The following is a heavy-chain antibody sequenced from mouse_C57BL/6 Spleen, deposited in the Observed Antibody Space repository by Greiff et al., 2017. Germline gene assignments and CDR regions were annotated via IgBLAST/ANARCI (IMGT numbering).Heavy chain of an antibody. J-gene: IGHJ2*01. V-gene: IGHV8-12*01. Sequence: QVQLKESGPGILQSSPTLSLTCSFSGFSLSTSGMGVSWIRQPSGKGLEWLAHIYWDDDKRNNPSLKSQLTISEDTSRKQVFLKITRVDTADTATYDCARRANWVPFGYWGQGTTLTVSS. D-gene: IGHD4-1*01. CDR2: IYWDDDK. CDR1: GFSLSTSGMG. CDR3: ARRANWVPFGY.